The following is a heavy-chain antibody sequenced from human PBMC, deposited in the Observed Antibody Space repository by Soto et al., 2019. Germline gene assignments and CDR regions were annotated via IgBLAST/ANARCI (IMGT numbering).Heavy chain of an antibody. J-gene: IGHJ6*02. CDR2: ISAYNGNT. D-gene: IGHD3-9*01. Sequence: ASVKVSCKASGYTFTSYGISWVRQAPGQGLEWMGWISAYNGNTNCAQKLQGRVTMTTDTSTSTAYMELRSLRSDDTAVYYCARISYDILTGYYYYGMDVWGQGTTVTVSS. CDR1: GYTFTSYG. V-gene: IGHV1-18*01. CDR3: ARISYDILTGYYYYGMDV.